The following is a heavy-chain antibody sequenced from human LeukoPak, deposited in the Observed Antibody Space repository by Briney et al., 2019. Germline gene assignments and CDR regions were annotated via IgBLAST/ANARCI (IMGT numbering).Heavy chain of an antibody. CDR2: MNPNSGNT. Sequence: ASVKVSCKASGYTFTSYDINWVRQATGQGLEWMGWMNPNSGNTGYAQKFQGRVTMTRNTSISTAYMELSSLRSEDTAVYYCARETEWGGSGSYCRAFDIWGQGTMVTVSS. V-gene: IGHV1-8*01. D-gene: IGHD1-26*01. J-gene: IGHJ3*02. CDR1: GYTFTSYD. CDR3: ARETEWGGSGSYCRAFDI.